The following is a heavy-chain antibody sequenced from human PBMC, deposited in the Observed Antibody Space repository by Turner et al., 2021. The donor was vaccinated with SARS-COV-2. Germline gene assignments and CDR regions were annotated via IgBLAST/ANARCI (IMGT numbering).Heavy chain of an antibody. CDR3: ARRSEGYYGSGSHWFDP. J-gene: IGHJ5*02. V-gene: IGHV4-39*01. CDR1: GGSISSSPYY. CDR2: IYYSGST. D-gene: IGHD3-10*01. Sequence: QLQLQESGPGLVKPSETLSLTCTVSGGSISSSPYYWGWIRQPPGKGLEWIGGIYYSGSTYYNPSLKIRVTISVDTSKNQFSLKLSSVTAADTAVYYCARRSEGYYGSGSHWFDPWGQGTLVTVSS.